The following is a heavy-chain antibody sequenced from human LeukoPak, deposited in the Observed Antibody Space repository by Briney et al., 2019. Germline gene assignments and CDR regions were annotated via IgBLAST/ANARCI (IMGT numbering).Heavy chain of an antibody. V-gene: IGHV1-18*01. CDR3: AREGVPSMKASGYSFLDY. CDR1: GGTFTSYG. J-gene: IGHJ4*02. Sequence: ASVKVSCKASGGTFTSYGISWVRQAPGQGLEWMGWISAYNGNTNYAQKLQGRVTMTTDTSTSTAYMELRSLRSDDTAVYYCAREGVPSMKASGYSFLDYWGQGTLVTVSS. CDR2: ISAYNGNT. D-gene: IGHD5-12*01.